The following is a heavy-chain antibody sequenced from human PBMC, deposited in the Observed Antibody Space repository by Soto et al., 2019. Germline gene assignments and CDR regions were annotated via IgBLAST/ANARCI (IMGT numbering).Heavy chain of an antibody. CDR3: ARESEYSYGHYYGKGV. J-gene: IGHJ6*02. D-gene: IGHD5-18*01. Sequence: ASVKVSCKASGYTFTSYDINWVRQATGQGLEWMGWMNPNSGNTGYAQKFQGRVTMTRNTSISTAYMELSSLRSEDTAVYYCARESEYSYGHYYGKGVWGQRNTVTVSS. V-gene: IGHV1-8*01. CDR2: MNPNSGNT. CDR1: GYTFTSYD.